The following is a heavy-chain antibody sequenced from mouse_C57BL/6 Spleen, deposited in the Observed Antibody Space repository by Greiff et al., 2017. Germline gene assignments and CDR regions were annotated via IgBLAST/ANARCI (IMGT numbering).Heavy chain of an antibody. CDR3: ARGYVSSSWFAY. V-gene: IGHV1-52*01. CDR2: IDPSDSET. CDR1: GYTFTSYW. J-gene: IGHJ3*01. D-gene: IGHD1-1*01. Sequence: QVQLQQPGAELVRPGSSVKLSCKASGYTFTSYWMHWVKQRPIQGLEWIGNIDPSDSETHYNQKFKDKATLTVDKSSSTAYMQLISLTSEDSSVYYCARGYVSSSWFAYWGQGTLVTVSA.